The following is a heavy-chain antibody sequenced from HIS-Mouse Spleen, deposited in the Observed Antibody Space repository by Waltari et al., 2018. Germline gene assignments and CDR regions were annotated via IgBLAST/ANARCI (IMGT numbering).Heavy chain of an antibody. V-gene: IGHV4-39*07. CDR2: IDYSGST. CDR3: AREIPYSSSWYDWYFDL. D-gene: IGHD6-13*01. Sequence: QLQLQESGPGLVKPSETLSLTCTVSGGSISSSSYYWGWIRQPPGKGLEWIGSIDYSGSTYYNPDLKKRFTISGETSKNQFSLKLSSVTAADTAVYYCAREIPYSSSWYDWYFDLWGRGTLVTVSS. CDR1: GGSISSSSYY. J-gene: IGHJ2*01.